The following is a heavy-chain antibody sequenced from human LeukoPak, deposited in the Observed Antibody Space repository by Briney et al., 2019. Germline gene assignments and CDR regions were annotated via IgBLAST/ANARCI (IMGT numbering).Heavy chain of an antibody. CDR1: GYTFTSYG. Sequence: ASVKVSCKASGYTFTSYGIGWVRQAPGQGLEWMGWISAYNGNTNYAQKLQGRVTMTTDTSTSTAYMELRSLRSDDTAVYYCARVSIADNWFDPWGQGTLVTVSS. J-gene: IGHJ5*02. CDR2: ISAYNGNT. D-gene: IGHD6-6*01. CDR3: ARVSIADNWFDP. V-gene: IGHV1-18*01.